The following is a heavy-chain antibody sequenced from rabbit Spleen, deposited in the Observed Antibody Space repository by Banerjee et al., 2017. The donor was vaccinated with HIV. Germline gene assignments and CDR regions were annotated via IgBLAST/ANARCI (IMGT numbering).Heavy chain of an antibody. CDR2: ILTDSSGGT. J-gene: IGHJ4*01. V-gene: IGHV1S45*01. CDR1: GFDFSRYG. CDR3: AREVVGDGYFNL. Sequence: QEQLKETGGGLVQPGGSLTLSCKASGFDFSRYGMSWVRQAPGKGLEWIGCILTDSSGGTYYASWAKGRFTISKTSSTTVTLQMTSLTAADTATYFCAREVVGDGYFNLWGQGTLVTVS. D-gene: IGHD1-1*01.